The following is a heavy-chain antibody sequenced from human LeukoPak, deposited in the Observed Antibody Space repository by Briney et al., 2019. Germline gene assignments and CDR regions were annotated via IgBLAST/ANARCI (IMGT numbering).Heavy chain of an antibody. Sequence: PSETLSLTCAVYGGSFSGYYWSWIRQPPGKGLEWIVEINHSGSTNYNPSLKSRVTISVDTSKNQFSLKLSSVTAADTAVYYCARGRGYSYGLHYFDYWGQGTLVTVSS. D-gene: IGHD5-18*01. CDR3: ARGRGYSYGLHYFDY. J-gene: IGHJ4*02. CDR2: INHSGST. CDR1: GGSFSGYY. V-gene: IGHV4-34*01.